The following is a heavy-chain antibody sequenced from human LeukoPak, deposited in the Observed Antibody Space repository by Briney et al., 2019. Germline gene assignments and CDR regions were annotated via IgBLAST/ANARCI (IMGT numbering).Heavy chain of an antibody. CDR1: GFTLRNYA. J-gene: IGHJ4*02. CDR3: AISRQGSGIIGANYFDY. V-gene: IGHV3-33*01. CDR2: VWYDASHK. Sequence: GGSLRLSCAASGFTLRNYAMHWVRQAPGKGLEWVAAVWYDASHKSYGDSVKGRFTISRDNSKNTLYLEMNSLRAEDTAMYYCAISRQGSGIIGANYFDYWGQGTLVTVSS. D-gene: IGHD1-26*01.